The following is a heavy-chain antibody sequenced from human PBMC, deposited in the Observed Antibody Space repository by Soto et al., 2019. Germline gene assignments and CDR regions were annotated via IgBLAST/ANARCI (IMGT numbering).Heavy chain of an antibody. Sequence: PSQTLSLTCAISGDSVSSNSAAWNWIRQSPSRGLEWLGRTYYRSKWYNDYAVSVKSRITINPDTSKNQFSLQLNSVTPEDTAVYYCARGGIAVAGRGSTFDYWGQGTLVTVSS. D-gene: IGHD6-19*01. CDR2: TYYRSKWYN. J-gene: IGHJ4*02. V-gene: IGHV6-1*01. CDR1: GDSVSSNSAA. CDR3: ARGGIAVAGRGSTFDY.